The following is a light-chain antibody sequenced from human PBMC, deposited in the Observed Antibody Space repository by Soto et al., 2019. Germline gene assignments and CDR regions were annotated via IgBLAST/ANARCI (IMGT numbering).Light chain of an antibody. CDR1: QSISSY. J-gene: IGKJ1*01. V-gene: IGKV1-39*01. CDR2: AAS. Sequence: DIQMTQSPSSLSASVGDRVTITCRASQSISSYLNWYQQNPGKAPKLLIYAASSLQSGVPSRFSGSGSGTDFTLTISSMQPEDFATYYCQQSYRTPLTFGQGTKVEIK. CDR3: QQSYRTPLT.